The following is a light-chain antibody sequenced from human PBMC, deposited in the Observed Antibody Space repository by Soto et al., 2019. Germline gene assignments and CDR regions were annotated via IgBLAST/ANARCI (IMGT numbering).Light chain of an antibody. J-gene: IGKJ2*01. V-gene: IGKV4-1*01. Sequence: DIVMTQSPDSLAVSLGERATINCKSSQSVLHRSNNKNYLAWYQQKPGQPPRLLIYWASSRESGVPDRFSGSGSGADFTLTISSLQAEDVAFYYCQQYYSTPDTFGQGTKVQLK. CDR1: QSVLHRSNNKNY. CDR3: QQYYSTPDT. CDR2: WAS.